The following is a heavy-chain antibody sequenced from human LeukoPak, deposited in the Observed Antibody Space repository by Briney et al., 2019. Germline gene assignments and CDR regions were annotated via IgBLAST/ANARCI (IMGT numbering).Heavy chain of an antibody. Sequence: GGSLRLSCATSGFTFSSFTMNWVRQAPGKGLEWVSTISDGSRGTHYAGSVKGRFTISRDDSQNIVYLQMDSLRAEDTALYYCTTRLRNHFDYWGQGTQVTVSS. CDR1: GFTFSSFT. J-gene: IGHJ4*02. D-gene: IGHD5-12*01. CDR3: TTRLRNHFDY. CDR2: ISDGSRGT. V-gene: IGHV3-23*01.